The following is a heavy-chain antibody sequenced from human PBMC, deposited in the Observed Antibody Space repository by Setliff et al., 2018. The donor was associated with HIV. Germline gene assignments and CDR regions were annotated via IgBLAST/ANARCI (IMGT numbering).Heavy chain of an antibody. Sequence: NPSETLSLTCAVSGGSISDDKWWDWVRQPPGKGLEWIGEIYHTGRTNYDSSLKSRVTMSVDKTKNEFSLKMTSVTAAVTAVYYCTRAPGGGKDYFAYWGRGILVTVSS. CDR2: IYHTGRT. J-gene: IGHJ4*02. CDR3: TRAPGGGKDYFAY. D-gene: IGHD3-16*01. CDR1: GGSISDDKW. V-gene: IGHV4-4*02.